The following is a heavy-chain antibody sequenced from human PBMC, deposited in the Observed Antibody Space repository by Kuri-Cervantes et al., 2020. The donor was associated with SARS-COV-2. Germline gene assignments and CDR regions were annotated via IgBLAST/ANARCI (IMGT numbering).Heavy chain of an antibody. Sequence: SETLSLTCTVSGGSISSYYRSWIRQPPGKGLEWIGYIYYSGSTNYNPSLKSRVTISVDTSKNQFSLKLSSVTAADTAVYYCARVSNWSYPSFDYWGQGTLVTVSS. CDR2: IYYSGST. CDR1: GGSISSYY. D-gene: IGHD1-7*01. J-gene: IGHJ4*02. CDR3: ARVSNWSYPSFDY. V-gene: IGHV4-59*01.